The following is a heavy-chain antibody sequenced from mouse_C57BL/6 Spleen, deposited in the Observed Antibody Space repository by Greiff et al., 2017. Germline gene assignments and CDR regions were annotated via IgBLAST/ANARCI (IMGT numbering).Heavy chain of an antibody. Sequence: QVQLQQPGAELVKPGASVKMSCKASGYTFTSYWITWVKQRPGQGLEWIGDIYPGSGSTNYNEKFKGKATLTVDTSSSTAYMQLSSLTSEDSAVYYCAVDSSGYGTAWFAYWGQGTLVTVSA. D-gene: IGHD3-2*02. CDR3: AVDSSGYGTAWFAY. J-gene: IGHJ3*01. V-gene: IGHV1-55*01. CDR2: IYPGSGST. CDR1: GYTFTSYW.